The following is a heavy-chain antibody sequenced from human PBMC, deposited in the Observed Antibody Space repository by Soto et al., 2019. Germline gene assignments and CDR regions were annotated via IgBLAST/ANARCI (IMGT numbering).Heavy chain of an antibody. CDR3: ARDSSRPVMTAADSYGMDV. CDR2: INPNSGGT. Sequence: ASVKDSCKASGYTFTGYYMHWVRQAGGQGLEWMGWINPNSGGTNYAQKFQGWVNMTRDTSINTAYMELSRLRSDDTAVYYCARDSSRPVMTAADSYGMDVWGQGTTVTVSS. D-gene: IGHD6-13*01. J-gene: IGHJ6*02. V-gene: IGHV1-2*04. CDR1: GYTFTGYY.